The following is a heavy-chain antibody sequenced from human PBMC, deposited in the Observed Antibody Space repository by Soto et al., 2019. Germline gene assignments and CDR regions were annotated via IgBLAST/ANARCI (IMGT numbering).Heavy chain of an antibody. CDR1: GFTFSSYA. Sequence: PGGSLRLSCAASGFTFSSYAMHWVRQAPGKGLEWVAVISYDGITKYYADSVKGRFTISRDNAKNSLYLQMNSLRAEDTAFYYCAKDHDEDFGYDLDYFDYWGQGTLVTVSS. J-gene: IGHJ4*02. D-gene: IGHD5-12*01. CDR2: ISYDGITK. V-gene: IGHV3-30-3*01. CDR3: AKDHDEDFGYDLDYFDY.